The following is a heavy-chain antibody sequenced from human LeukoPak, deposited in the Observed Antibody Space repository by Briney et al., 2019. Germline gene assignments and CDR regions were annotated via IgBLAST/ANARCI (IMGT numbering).Heavy chain of an antibody. D-gene: IGHD2-8*01. CDR2: ISSSSTYI. J-gene: IGHJ4*02. CDR1: GFTFSSYS. V-gene: IGHV3-21*01. CDR3: AREDRYARDY. Sequence: GGSLRLSCAASGFTFSSYSVNWVRQAPGKGLEWVSSISSSSTYIYYADSVKGRFTISRDNAKNSLYLQMHSLRAEDTAVYYCAREDRYARDYWGQGTLVTVSS.